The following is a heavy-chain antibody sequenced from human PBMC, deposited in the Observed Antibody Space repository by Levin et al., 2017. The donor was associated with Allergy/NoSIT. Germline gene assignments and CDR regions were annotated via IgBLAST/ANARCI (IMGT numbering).Heavy chain of an antibody. J-gene: IGHJ3*02. CDR3: AREVESSSSFYMGAFDI. V-gene: IGHV4-34*01. Sequence: NPSETLSLTCAVYGGSFSGYYWSWIRQPPGKGLEWIGEINHSGSTNYNPSLKSRVTISVDTSKNQFSLKLSSVTAADTAVYCCAREVESSSSFYMGAFDIWGQGTMVTVSS. CDR2: INHSGST. CDR1: GGSFSGYY. D-gene: IGHD6-6*01.